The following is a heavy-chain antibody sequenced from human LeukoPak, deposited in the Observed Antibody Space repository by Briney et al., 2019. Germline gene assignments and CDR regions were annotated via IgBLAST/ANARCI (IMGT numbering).Heavy chain of an antibody. D-gene: IGHD4-17*01. Sequence: PGGSLRVSCAASGFTFNDYALNWVRQAPGKGLEWVSFITTSGGASYYADSEKGRFTVSRDNSKNTLFLQMSGLIAAYTAVYYCAKGNAVTTFFDSWGQGALIAVSS. J-gene: IGHJ4*02. CDR2: ITTSGGAS. V-gene: IGHV3-23*01. CDR1: GFTFNDYA. CDR3: AKGNAVTTFFDS.